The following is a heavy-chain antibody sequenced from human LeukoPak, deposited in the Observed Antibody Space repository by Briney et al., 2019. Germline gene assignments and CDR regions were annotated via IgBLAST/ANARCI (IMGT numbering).Heavy chain of an antibody. J-gene: IGHJ3*02. D-gene: IGHD3-22*01. CDR1: GFTFSDYT. Sequence: GGSLRLSCAASGFTFSDYTMNWVRLAPGKGLEWVAVISYDGSNKYYADSVKGRFTISRDNSKNTLYLQMNSLRAEDTAVYYCASHPYDSSPKAFDIWGQGTMVTVSS. V-gene: IGHV3-30-3*01. CDR3: ASHPYDSSPKAFDI. CDR2: ISYDGSNK.